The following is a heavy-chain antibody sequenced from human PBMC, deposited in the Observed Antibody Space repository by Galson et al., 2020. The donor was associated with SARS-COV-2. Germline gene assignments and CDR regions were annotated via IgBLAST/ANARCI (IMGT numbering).Heavy chain of an antibody. D-gene: IGHD6-19*01. CDR1: GYTFTSYG. CDR2: ISAYNGNT. Sequence: ASVKVSCKASGYTFTSYGISWVRQAPGQGLEWMGWISAYNGNTNYAQKLQGRVTMTTDTSTSTAYMELRSLRSDDTAVYYCARARGSSGWWGGNYFDYWGQGTLVTVSS. J-gene: IGHJ4*02. CDR3: ARARGSSGWWGGNYFDY. V-gene: IGHV1-18*01.